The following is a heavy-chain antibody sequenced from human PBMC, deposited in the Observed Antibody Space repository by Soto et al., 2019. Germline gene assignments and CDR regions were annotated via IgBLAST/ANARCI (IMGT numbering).Heavy chain of an antibody. D-gene: IGHD1-7*01. Sequence: GESLKISCAASGFTFSSYSMNWVRQAPGKGLEWVSSISSSSSCIYYADSVKGRFTISRDNAKNTLYLQMNSLRAEDTAVYYCARGPRGYNWNSRSGNWFDPWGQGTLVTVSS. CDR1: GFTFSSYS. CDR3: ARGPRGYNWNSRSGNWFDP. J-gene: IGHJ5*02. CDR2: ISSSSSCI. V-gene: IGHV3-21*01.